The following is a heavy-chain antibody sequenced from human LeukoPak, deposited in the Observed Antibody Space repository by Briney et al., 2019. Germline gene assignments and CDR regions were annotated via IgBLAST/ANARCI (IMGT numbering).Heavy chain of an antibody. Sequence: ETLSLTCAVSGYSISSGYYWGWIRQPPGKGLEWVGRIKSKTDGGTTDYAAPVKGRFTISRDDSKNTLYLQMNSLKTEDTAVYYCTTATYYYDSSGYRGRRFDYWGQGTLVTVSS. J-gene: IGHJ4*02. D-gene: IGHD3-22*01. CDR3: TTATYYYDSSGYRGRRFDY. V-gene: IGHV3-15*01. CDR2: IKSKTDGGTT. CDR1: GYSISSGYY.